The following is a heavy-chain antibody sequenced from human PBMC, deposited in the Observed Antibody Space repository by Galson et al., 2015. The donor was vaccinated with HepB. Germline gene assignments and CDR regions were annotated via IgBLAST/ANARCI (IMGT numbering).Heavy chain of an antibody. J-gene: IGHJ6*02. CDR1: GFTFSSYA. D-gene: IGHD3-10*01. CDR2: IWYDGSNK. V-gene: IGHV3-33*08. Sequence: SLRLSCAASGFTFSSYAMSWVRQAPGKGLEWVAVIWYDGSNKYYADSVKGRFTISRDNSKNTLYLQMNSLRAEDTAVYYCARGPMVRGVMGYYYYGMDVWGQGTTVTVSS. CDR3: ARGPMVRGVMGYYYYGMDV.